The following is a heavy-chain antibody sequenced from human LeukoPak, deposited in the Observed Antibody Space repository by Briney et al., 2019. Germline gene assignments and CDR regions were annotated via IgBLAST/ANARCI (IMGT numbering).Heavy chain of an antibody. J-gene: IGHJ6*03. CDR3: TTDLWCSSTSCTGGGLGLYYMDV. Sequence: GGSLRLSCAASVFTFSNAWMSWVRQAPGKGLEWVGRIKSKTDGGTTDYAAPVKGRFTISRDDSKNTLYLQMNSLKTEDTAVYYCTTDLWCSSTSCTGGGLGLYYMDVWGKGTTVTVSS. V-gene: IGHV3-15*01. CDR2: IKSKTDGGTT. D-gene: IGHD2-2*01. CDR1: VFTFSNAW.